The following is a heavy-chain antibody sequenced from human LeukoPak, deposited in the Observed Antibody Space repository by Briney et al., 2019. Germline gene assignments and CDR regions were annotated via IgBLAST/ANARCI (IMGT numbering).Heavy chain of an antibody. CDR2: INPNSGGT. V-gene: IGHV1-2*02. J-gene: IGHJ5*02. CDR1: GYSFTDYY. D-gene: IGHD2-21*01. CDR3: ARADRLHGGPYLIGP. Sequence: EASVKVSCKTSGYSFTDYYMHWVRQAPGQGLEWMGWINPNSGGTSSAQKFQGRVTMTRDTSITTVYMEVSWLTSDDTATYYCARADRLHGGPYLIGPWGQGTLVTVSS.